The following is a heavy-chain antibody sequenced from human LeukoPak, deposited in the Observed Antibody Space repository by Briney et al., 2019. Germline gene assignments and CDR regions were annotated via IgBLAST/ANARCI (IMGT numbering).Heavy chain of an antibody. D-gene: IGHD6-19*01. CDR2: INPIIGGK. CDR1: GYTFTGYY. J-gene: IGHJ4*02. CDR3: ARGGSQWLEFTLDY. Sequence: ASVKVSCKASGYTFTGYYMHWVRQAPGQGLGWMGWINPIIGGKNFPQKFQGRVTMTRDTSISTAYMELSRLRSDDTAVYYCARGGSQWLEFTLDYWGQGTLATVSS. V-gene: IGHV1-2*02.